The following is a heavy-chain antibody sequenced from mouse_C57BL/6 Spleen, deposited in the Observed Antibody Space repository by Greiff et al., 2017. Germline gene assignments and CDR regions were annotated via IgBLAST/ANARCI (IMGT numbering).Heavy chain of an antibody. Sequence: VQLQQSGAELVRPGASVKLSCTASGFNIKDDYMHWVKQRPEQGLEWIGWIDPENGDTEYASKFQGKATITAATSSNTAYLQLSSLTSEDTAVYYCTTLGRAWFAYWGQGTLVTVSA. V-gene: IGHV14-4*01. CDR3: TTLGRAWFAY. CDR1: GFNIKDDY. J-gene: IGHJ3*01. CDR2: IDPENGDT.